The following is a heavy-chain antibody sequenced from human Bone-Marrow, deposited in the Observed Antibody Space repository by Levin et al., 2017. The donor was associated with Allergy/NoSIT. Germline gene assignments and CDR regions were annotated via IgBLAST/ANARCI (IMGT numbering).Heavy chain of an antibody. D-gene: IGHD2-2*03. V-gene: IGHV3-11*05. J-gene: IGHJ4*02. Sequence: NPGESLKISCAASGFTFSDSYMSWIRQAPGKGLEWVSYISPSNTYTKYADSVKGRFTISRDNAKNSLYLQMNSLRAEDTAVYYCAREGLDPLWGQGTLVTVSS. CDR1: GFTFSDSY. CDR2: ISPSNTYT. CDR3: AREGLDPL.